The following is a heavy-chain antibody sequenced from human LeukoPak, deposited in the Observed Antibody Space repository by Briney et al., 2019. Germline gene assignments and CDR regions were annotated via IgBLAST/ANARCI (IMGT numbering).Heavy chain of an antibody. V-gene: IGHV1-2*02. CDR1: GYTFTDYY. Sequence: ASVKVSCKASGYTFTDYYIHWVRQAPGQGLEWMGWINPNSGGTNYAQRFQGRVTMTRDTSISTLYMELSRLRSDDTAVYYCARERTPGSGYGVDYWGQGTVVTVSS. D-gene: IGHD6-25*01. CDR3: ARERTPGSGYGVDY. CDR2: INPNSGGT. J-gene: IGHJ4*02.